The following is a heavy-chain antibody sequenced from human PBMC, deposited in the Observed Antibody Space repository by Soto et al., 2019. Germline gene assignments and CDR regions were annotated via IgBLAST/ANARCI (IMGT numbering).Heavy chain of an antibody. D-gene: IGHD3-3*01. Sequence: GASVKVSCKASGYTFTSYYMHWGRQAPGQGLEWMGIINPSGGSTSYAQKFQGRVTMTRDTSTSTVYMELSSLRSEDTAVYYCARGCTNFGVVFTQRDYYYVMDVSGQRTTVTVSS. CDR2: INPSGGST. CDR3: ARGCTNFGVVFTQRDYYYVMDV. J-gene: IGHJ6*02. V-gene: IGHV1-46*01. CDR1: GYTFTSYY.